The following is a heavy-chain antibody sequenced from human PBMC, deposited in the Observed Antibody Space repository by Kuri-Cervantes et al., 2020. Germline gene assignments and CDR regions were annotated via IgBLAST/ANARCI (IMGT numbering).Heavy chain of an antibody. J-gene: IGHJ2*01. V-gene: IGHV3-9*01. D-gene: IGHD5-18*01. CDR3: AKGYSYGSYWYFDL. Sequence: SLKISCTASGFTFSNYAMHWVRQAPGEGLEWVSGISWNSGSIGYADSVKGRFTVSRDNAKNSLSLQMNSLRTEDTAFYYCAKGYSYGSYWYFDLWGQGTLVTVSS. CDR1: GFTFSNYA. CDR2: ISWNSGSI.